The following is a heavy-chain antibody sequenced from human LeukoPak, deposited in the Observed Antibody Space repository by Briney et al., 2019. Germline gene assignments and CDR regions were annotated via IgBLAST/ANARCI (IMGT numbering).Heavy chain of an antibody. D-gene: IGHD1-26*01. CDR1: GFTFDDYA. J-gene: IGHJ6*02. V-gene: IGHV3-9*01. CDR2: INWSRGSI. CDR3: AKDMFREYSGSYYYYYGMDV. Sequence: GGSLRLSCAASGFTFDDYAMHWVRQAPGKGLEWVSGINWSRGSIGYADSVKGRFTIYRDNAKNSLYLQMNSLRAEDTALYYCAKDMFREYSGSYYYYYGMDVWGQGTTVTVSS.